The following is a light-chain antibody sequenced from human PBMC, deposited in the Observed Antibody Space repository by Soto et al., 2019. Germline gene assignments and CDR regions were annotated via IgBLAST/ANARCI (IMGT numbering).Light chain of an antibody. J-gene: IGKJ1*01. CDR2: DAS. V-gene: IGKV1-5*01. CDR3: QQYNSYPWK. Sequence: DIQMTPSHSTLSASVLYIVTITFRASQSISSWLAWYQQKPGKAPKLLIYDASSLESGVPSRFSGSGSGTEFTLTISSLQPDDFATYYCQQYNSYPWKFGQGTKVDIK. CDR1: QSISSW.